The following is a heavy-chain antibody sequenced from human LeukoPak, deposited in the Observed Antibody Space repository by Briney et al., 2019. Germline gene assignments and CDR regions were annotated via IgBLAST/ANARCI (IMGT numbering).Heavy chain of an antibody. CDR3: ATGGYSSGWYASHY. Sequence: GASVKVSCKASGGTFSSYAISWVRQAPGQGLEWMGGIIPIFGTANYAQKFQDRVTITADESTSTAYVELSSLRSEDTAVHYCATGGYSSGWYASHYWGQGTLVTVSS. CDR1: GGTFSSYA. D-gene: IGHD6-19*01. V-gene: IGHV1-69*13. CDR2: IIPIFGTA. J-gene: IGHJ4*02.